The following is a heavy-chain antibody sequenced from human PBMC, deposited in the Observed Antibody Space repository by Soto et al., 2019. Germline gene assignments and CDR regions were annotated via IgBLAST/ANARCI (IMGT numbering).Heavy chain of an antibody. CDR3: ARGRWLQLIYFDY. CDR2: IYYSGST. J-gene: IGHJ4*02. Sequence: LSLTCTVSGGSISSYYWSWIRQPPGKGLEWIGCIYYSGSTNYNPSLKSRVTISVDTSKNQFSLNLRSVTAADTAVYYCARGRWLQLIYFDYWGQGTLVTVSS. V-gene: IGHV4-59*01. D-gene: IGHD5-12*01. CDR1: GGSISSYY.